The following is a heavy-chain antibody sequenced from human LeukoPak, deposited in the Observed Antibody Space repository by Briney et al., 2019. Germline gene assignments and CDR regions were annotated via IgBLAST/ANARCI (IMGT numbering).Heavy chain of an antibody. Sequence: SETLSLTCTVSGGSISSYYWSWIRQPPGKGLEWIGYIYYSGSTNYNPSLKSRVTMSVDTSKNQFSLKLSSVTAADTAVYYCARQKLLYYYYYMDVWGKGTTVTVSS. CDR1: GGSISSYY. CDR3: ARQKLLYYYYYMDV. J-gene: IGHJ6*03. CDR2: IYYSGST. V-gene: IGHV4-59*08.